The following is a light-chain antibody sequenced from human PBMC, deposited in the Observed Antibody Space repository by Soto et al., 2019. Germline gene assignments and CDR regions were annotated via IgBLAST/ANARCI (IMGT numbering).Light chain of an antibody. J-gene: IGLJ2*01. V-gene: IGLV1-47*01. CDR3: AAWDDSLSVL. CDR1: TSNIGSNY. CDR2: SNN. Sequence: QSVLTQPPSASGTPGQRVTISCSGSTSNIGSNYVYWYQQVPGTAPKLLIYSNNQRPSGVPDRFSGSKSGTSASLAISGLRSEDEADYYCAAWDDSLSVLFGGGTQLTV.